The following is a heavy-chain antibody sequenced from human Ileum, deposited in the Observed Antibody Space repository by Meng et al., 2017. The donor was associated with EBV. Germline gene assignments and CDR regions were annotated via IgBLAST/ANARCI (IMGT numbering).Heavy chain of an antibody. V-gene: IGHV4-4*02. D-gene: IGHD6-19*01. CDR2: ILHTGST. CDR1: GGSISSDYW. CDR3: ARDPRSGWQSSFDP. Sequence: QVQLQESGPGLVKPSGTLYLTCDVSGGSISSDYWWSWVRHSPGKGLEWIVEILHTGSTNYNPSLGSRVTMSVDKSKNQFSLKVTSVTVADTAVYYCARDPRSGWQSSFDPWGLG. J-gene: IGHJ5*02.